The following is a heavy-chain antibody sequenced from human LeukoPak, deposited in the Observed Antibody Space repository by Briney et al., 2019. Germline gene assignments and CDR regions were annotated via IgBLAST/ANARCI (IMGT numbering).Heavy chain of an antibody. V-gene: IGHV3-7*01. CDR1: GFTFDDYG. J-gene: IGHJ4*02. CDR2: IKQDGGEK. CDR3: ARDKVVGATNFDS. D-gene: IGHD1-26*01. Sequence: GGSLRLSCAASGFTFDDYGMSWVRHAPGKGLEWVDNIKQDGGEKYYVDSVKGRFTISRDNAENSLFLQMNGLRAEDTAVYYCARDKVVGATNFDSWGQGTLVSVSS.